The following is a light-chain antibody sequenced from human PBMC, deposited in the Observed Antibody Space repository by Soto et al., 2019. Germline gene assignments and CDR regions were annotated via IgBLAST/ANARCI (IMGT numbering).Light chain of an antibody. CDR3: SSYATIKPVV. CDR1: SSDIGSYNY. Sequence: QSVLTQPASVSGSPGQSVTISCTGTSSDIGSYNYVSWFQHHPGKAPKLIIFEVSNRPSGVSDRFSGFKSANTAYLTISGVQPEDEADYHCSSYATIKPVVFGAGTELTVL. J-gene: IGLJ2*01. CDR2: EVS. V-gene: IGLV2-14*01.